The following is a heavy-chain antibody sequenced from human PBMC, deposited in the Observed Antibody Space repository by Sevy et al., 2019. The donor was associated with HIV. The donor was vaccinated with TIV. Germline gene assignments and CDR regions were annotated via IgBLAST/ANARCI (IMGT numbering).Heavy chain of an antibody. Sequence: GGSLRPSCAASGFTFSSYAVHWVRQAPGKGLEWVAVISYDGNNKYADSVKGRFTISRDNSKNTLYLQMNSLRAEDTAVYYCARDGSSGGLFLKDYYYFGIDVWGQGTTVTVSS. CDR3: ARDGSSGGLFLKDYYYFGIDV. CDR2: ISYDGNNK. J-gene: IGHJ6*02. CDR1: GFTFSSYA. V-gene: IGHV3-30*03. D-gene: IGHD3-16*01.